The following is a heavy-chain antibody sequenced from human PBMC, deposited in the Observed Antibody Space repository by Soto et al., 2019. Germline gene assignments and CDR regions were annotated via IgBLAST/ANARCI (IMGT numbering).Heavy chain of an antibody. Sequence: GESLKISCKGSGYSFTSYWIGWVRQMPGKGLEWMGIIYPSDSDTRYSPSFQGQVTISADKSISTAYLQWSSLKASDTAMYYCASVSPSYYYGMDVWGQGTTVTVSS. CDR3: ASVSPSYYYGMDV. CDR1: GYSFTSYW. J-gene: IGHJ6*02. V-gene: IGHV5-51*01. CDR2: IYPSDSDT.